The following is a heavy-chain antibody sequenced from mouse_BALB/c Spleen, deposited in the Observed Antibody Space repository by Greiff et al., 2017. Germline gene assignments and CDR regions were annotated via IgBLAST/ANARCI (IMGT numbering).Heavy chain of an antibody. CDR2: ISSGGSYT. Sequence: EVKLVESGGGLVKPGGSLKLSCAASGFTFSSYAMSWVRQTPEKRLEWVATISSGGSYTYYPDSVKGRFTISRDNAKNTLYLQMSSLRSEDTAMYYCARHGATMITTDYFDYWGQGTTLTVSS. V-gene: IGHV5-9-3*01. CDR3: ARHGATMITTDYFDY. J-gene: IGHJ2*01. CDR1: GFTFSSYA. D-gene: IGHD2-4*01.